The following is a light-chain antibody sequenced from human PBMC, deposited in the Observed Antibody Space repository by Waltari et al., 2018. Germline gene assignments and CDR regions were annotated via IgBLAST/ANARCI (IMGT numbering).Light chain of an antibody. CDR2: YVP. J-gene: IGLJ3*02. Sequence: QSALTQPVSVSGSPGQSATISCTGTPNNVGHYNLVSWFQHHPDQPPTLLIFYVPTRPSGVSNRFSGSKSGNTASLTISGLQTEDEADYYCCSYSTGGSWMFGGGTKLTVL. CDR1: PNNVGHYNL. CDR3: CSYSTGGSWM. V-gene: IGLV2-23*02.